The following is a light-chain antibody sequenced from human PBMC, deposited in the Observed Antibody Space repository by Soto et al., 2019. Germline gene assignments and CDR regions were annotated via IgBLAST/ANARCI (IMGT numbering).Light chain of an antibody. J-gene: IGKJ1*01. CDR1: QSVSYY. V-gene: IGKV3-20*01. Sequence: GLTQSPCTLSLSPGERATLSCRASQSVSYYLAWYQQKPGQAPRLLIYDASSRATGVPDRFSGSGSGTDFTLTISRLEPEDFAVYYCQQYNNWPRTFGQGTKVDIK. CDR3: QQYNNWPRT. CDR2: DAS.